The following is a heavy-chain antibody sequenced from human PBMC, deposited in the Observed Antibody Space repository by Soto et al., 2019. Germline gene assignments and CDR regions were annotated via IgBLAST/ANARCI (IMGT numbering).Heavy chain of an antibody. J-gene: IGHJ5*02. D-gene: IGHD6-13*01. CDR2: MNPNSGNT. Sequence: ASVKVYCKASGYTFTSDDINWVRQATGQGLEWMGWMNPNSGNTGYAQKFQGRVTMTRNTSISTAYMELSSLRSEDTAVYYCARGLAAAGTFPGTWGQGTLVTVS. CDR1: GYTFTSDD. V-gene: IGHV1-8*01. CDR3: ARGLAAAGTFPGT.